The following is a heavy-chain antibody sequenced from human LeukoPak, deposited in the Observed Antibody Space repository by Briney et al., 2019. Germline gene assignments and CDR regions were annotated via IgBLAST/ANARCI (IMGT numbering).Heavy chain of an antibody. CDR1: GFTVSNNY. CDR3: ARGYDSSGYYDY. J-gene: IGHJ4*02. V-gene: IGHV3-53*05. D-gene: IGHD3-22*01. Sequence: GGSLRLSCAASGFTVSNNYMSWVRQAPGKGLEWVSVIYSGGTTYYADSVRGRFTISRDNSKNTVHLQMNSLRSEDTAVYYCARGYDSSGYYDYWGQGTLVTVSS. CDR2: IYSGGTT.